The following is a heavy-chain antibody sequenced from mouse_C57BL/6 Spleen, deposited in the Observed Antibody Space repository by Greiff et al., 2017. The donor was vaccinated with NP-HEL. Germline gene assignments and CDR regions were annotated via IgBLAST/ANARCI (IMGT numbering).Heavy chain of an antibody. D-gene: IGHD1-1*01. CDR1: GYTFTSYW. CDR2: INPSNGGT. Sequence: QVQLQQSGTELVKPGASVKLSCKASGYTFTSYWMHWVKQRPGQGLEWIGNINPSNGGTNYNEKFKSKATLTVDKSSSTAYMQLSSLTSEDSAVYYCARVRPYGSSSYYAMDYWGQGTSVTVSS. V-gene: IGHV1-53*01. CDR3: ARVRPYGSSSYYAMDY. J-gene: IGHJ4*01.